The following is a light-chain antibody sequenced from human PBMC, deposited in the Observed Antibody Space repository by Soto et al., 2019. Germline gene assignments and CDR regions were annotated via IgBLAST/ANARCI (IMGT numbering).Light chain of an antibody. CDR1: QSVSNN. V-gene: IGKV3D-15*01. CDR2: DAS. Sequence: EIVSTQSPGTLSLSPGERATLSCRASQSVSNNYLAWYQQKSGQPPRLLIYDASTRATGFPARFSGSGSGTEFTLTISSLQSEDFAVYYCQQYNNWPLTFGGGTKVDIK. CDR3: QQYNNWPLT. J-gene: IGKJ4*01.